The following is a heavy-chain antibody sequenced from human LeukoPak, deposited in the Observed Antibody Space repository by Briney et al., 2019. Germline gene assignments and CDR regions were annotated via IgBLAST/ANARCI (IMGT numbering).Heavy chain of an antibody. CDR2: INPNSGGT. Sequence: GASVKVSCKASGDTFTVYYMHWVRQAPGQGLEWMGRINPNSGGTNYAQKFQGRVTMTRDTSISTAYMELSRLRSDDTAVYYCARRIAARPEGSFDYWRQGTLVTVSS. J-gene: IGHJ4*02. D-gene: IGHD6-6*01. CDR3: ARRIAARPEGSFDY. V-gene: IGHV1-2*06. CDR1: GDTFTVYY.